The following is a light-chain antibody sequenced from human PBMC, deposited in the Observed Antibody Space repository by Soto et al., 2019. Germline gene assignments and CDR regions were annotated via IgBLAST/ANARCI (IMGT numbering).Light chain of an antibody. CDR2: GAS. CDR3: QQYGSSGT. V-gene: IGKV3-15*01. CDR1: QNIRTN. Sequence: DIVMTQSPATLSVSQGERASLSCRASQNIRTNLAWYQHKPGQAPRLLIYGASTGATGVPARFSGSGSGTDFTLTISRLEPEDFAVYYCQQYGSSGTFGQGTKVDIK. J-gene: IGKJ1*01.